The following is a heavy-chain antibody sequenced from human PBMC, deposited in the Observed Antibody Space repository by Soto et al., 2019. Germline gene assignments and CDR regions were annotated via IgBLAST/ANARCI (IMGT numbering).Heavy chain of an antibody. Sequence: GGSLRLSCAASGFTFDDYGMSWVRQVPGKGLEWVAGINWNGRTRNYADSVKGRFTISRDTAKNSLYLEVSSLTSEDTAVYFCAREGPRDGYSKHFDYWGQGTLVTVSS. CDR1: GFTFDDYG. CDR3: AREGPRDGYSKHFDY. J-gene: IGHJ4*02. D-gene: IGHD2-15*01. V-gene: IGHV3-20*04. CDR2: INWNGRTR.